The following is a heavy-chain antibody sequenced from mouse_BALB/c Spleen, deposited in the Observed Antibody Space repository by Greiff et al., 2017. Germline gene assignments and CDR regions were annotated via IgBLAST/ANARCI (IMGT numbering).Heavy chain of an antibody. CDR1: GYTFTSYT. D-gene: IGHD2-4*01. Sequence: QVQLQQSGAELARPGASVKMSCKASGYTFTSYTMHWVKQRPGQGLEWIGYINPSSGYTNYNQKFKDKATLTADKSSSTAYMQLSSLTSEDSAVYYCLMIKDYAMDYWGQGTSVTVSA. CDR2: INPSSGYT. V-gene: IGHV1-4*01. CDR3: LMIKDYAMDY. J-gene: IGHJ4*01.